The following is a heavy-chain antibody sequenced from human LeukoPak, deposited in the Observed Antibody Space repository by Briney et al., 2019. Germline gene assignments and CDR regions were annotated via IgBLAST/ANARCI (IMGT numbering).Heavy chain of an antibody. CDR2: IYYSGST. CDR1: GGSISSSSYY. CDR3: ARRPFHNWFDP. J-gene: IGHJ5*02. Sequence: SETLSLTCTVSGGSISSSSYYWGWIRQPPGKGLEWIGSIYYSGSTYYNPSLKSRVTISVDTSKNQFSLKLSSVTAADTAVYYCARRPFHNWFDPWGQGTLVTVSS. V-gene: IGHV4-39*01.